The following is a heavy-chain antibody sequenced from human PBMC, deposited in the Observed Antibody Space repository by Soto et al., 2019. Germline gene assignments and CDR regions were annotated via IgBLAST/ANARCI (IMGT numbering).Heavy chain of an antibody. Sequence: QVQLQQWGAGLLKPSETLSLTCAVYGGSFSGYYWSWIRQPPGKGLEWIGEINHSGSTNYNPSLKSRVTISVDTSKNQFSLKLSSVTAADTAVYYCAREGITGAFDIWGQGTMVTVSS. D-gene: IGHD2-8*02. J-gene: IGHJ3*02. CDR3: AREGITGAFDI. CDR2: INHSGST. V-gene: IGHV4-34*01. CDR1: GGSFSGYY.